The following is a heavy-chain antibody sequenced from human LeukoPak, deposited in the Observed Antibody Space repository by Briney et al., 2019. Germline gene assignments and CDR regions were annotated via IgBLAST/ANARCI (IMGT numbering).Heavy chain of an antibody. CDR3: ARDAYYDFWSGYYTY. J-gene: IGHJ4*02. CDR1: GFTFSDYY. D-gene: IGHD3-3*01. Sequence: GGSLRLSCAASGFTFSDYYMSWIRQAPGKGLEWVSYISSSGSTIYCADSVKGRFTIPRDNAKNSLYLQMSSLRAEDTAVYYCARDAYYDFWSGYYTYWGQGTLVTVSS. V-gene: IGHV3-11*01. CDR2: ISSSGSTI.